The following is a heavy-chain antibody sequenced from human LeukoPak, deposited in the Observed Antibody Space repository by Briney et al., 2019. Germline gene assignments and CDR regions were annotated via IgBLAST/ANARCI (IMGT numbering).Heavy chain of an antibody. J-gene: IGHJ3*02. V-gene: IGHV3-23*01. D-gene: IGHD2-2*01. CDR2: ISGSGVTT. Sequence: EGSLRLSCEASGFTFGSYAMSWVRQAPGQGPEWVSVISGSGVTTYYADAVKGRFTISRDNSKNTLYLQMNSLRAEDTAVYYCASADCSSTSCYRAFHIWGRGTRVTVSS. CDR1: GFTFGSYA. CDR3: ASADCSSTSCYRAFHI.